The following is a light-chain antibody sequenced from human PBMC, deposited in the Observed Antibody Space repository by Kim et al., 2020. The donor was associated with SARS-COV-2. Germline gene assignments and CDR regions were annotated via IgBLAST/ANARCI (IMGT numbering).Light chain of an antibody. CDR2: DAS. CDR1: QTVRNY. V-gene: IGKV3-11*01. Sequence: LSPGERATLSCRASQTVRNYLAWYQQKPGQAPRLLIYDASNRATGVPDRFSGSGSGTDFTLTISALEPEDFAVYYCQQRSNWPPNTFGQGTKLEIK. J-gene: IGKJ2*01. CDR3: QQRSNWPPNT.